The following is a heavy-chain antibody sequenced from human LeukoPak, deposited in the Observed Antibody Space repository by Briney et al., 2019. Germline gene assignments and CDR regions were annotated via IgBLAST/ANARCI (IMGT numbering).Heavy chain of an antibody. Sequence: PGGSLRLSCAASGFTFSSYAMSWVRQAPGKGLEWVSAISGSGGSTYYADSVKGRFTISRDNSKNTLYLQMNSLRAEDTAVYYCAKSGAHSSGWYRSYFDYWGQGTLVTVSS. J-gene: IGHJ4*02. V-gene: IGHV3-23*01. CDR1: GFTFSSYA. CDR2: ISGSGGST. D-gene: IGHD6-19*01. CDR3: AKSGAHSSGWYRSYFDY.